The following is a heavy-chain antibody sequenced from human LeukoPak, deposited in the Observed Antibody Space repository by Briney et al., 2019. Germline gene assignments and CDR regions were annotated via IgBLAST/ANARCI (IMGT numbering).Heavy chain of an antibody. CDR3: ASRSGGDYPYFDY. J-gene: IGHJ4*02. CDR2: IYSGGTT. D-gene: IGHD4-17*01. V-gene: IGHV3-53*01. Sequence: GGSLRLSCAASDFTVSRNYMSWVRQAPGKGLEWFSVIYSGGTTKYADSVKGRFTISRDNSKNTLYLQMNSLRVEDTALYYCASRSGGDYPYFDYWGQGTLVTVSS. CDR1: DFTVSRNY.